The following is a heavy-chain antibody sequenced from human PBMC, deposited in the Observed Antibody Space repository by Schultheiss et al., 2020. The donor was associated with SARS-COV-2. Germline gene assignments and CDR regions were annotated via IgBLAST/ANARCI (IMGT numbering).Heavy chain of an antibody. CDR1: GGSFSGYY. Sequence: LRLSCAVYGGSFSGYYWSWIRQPPGKGLEWIGRIYTSGSTYYNPSLKSRVTISVDTSKNHFSLKLSSVTAADTAVYYCAREGGYYYGSGSYSWFDPWGQGTLVTVSS. CDR2: IYTSGST. J-gene: IGHJ5*02. D-gene: IGHD3-10*01. V-gene: IGHV4-34*09. CDR3: AREGGYYYGSGSYSWFDP.